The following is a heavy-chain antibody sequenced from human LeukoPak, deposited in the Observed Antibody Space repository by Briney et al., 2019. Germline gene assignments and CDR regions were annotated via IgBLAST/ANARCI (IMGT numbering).Heavy chain of an antibody. J-gene: IGHJ4*02. CDR1: GFTFSSYG. Sequence: GGSLRLSCAASGFTFSSYGMNWVRQAPGKGLEWVSGIVPSGGTTYYADSVKGRFTISRDNSKNTLYLQVNSLRAEDTAVYYCAKGWYCTNGVCYTRYFDYWGQGTLVTVSS. V-gene: IGHV3-23*01. CDR2: IVPSGGTT. D-gene: IGHD2-8*01. CDR3: AKGWYCTNGVCYTRYFDY.